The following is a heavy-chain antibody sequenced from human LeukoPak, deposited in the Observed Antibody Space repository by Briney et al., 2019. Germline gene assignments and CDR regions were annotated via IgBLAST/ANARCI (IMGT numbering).Heavy chain of an antibody. Sequence: SVKVSCKASGGTFSSYAISWVRQAPRQGLEWMGRIIPILGIANYSQKFQGRVTITADKSTSTAYMELSSLRSEDTAVYYCARDLMATIVGEFVNWFDPWGQGTLVTVSS. CDR2: IIPILGIA. CDR3: ARDLMATIVGEFVNWFDP. D-gene: IGHD5-24*01. J-gene: IGHJ5*02. V-gene: IGHV1-69*04. CDR1: GGTFSSYA.